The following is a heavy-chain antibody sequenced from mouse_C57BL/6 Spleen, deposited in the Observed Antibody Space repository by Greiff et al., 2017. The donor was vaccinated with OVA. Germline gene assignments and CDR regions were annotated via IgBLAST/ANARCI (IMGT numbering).Heavy chain of an antibody. CDR2: IYPGGGYT. V-gene: IGHV1-63*01. CDR1: GYTFTNYW. CDR3: ARYGVVGEGFAY. D-gene: IGHD1-1*01. Sequence: VKLQESGAELVRPGPSVKMSCKASGYTFTNYWIGWAKQRPGHGLEWIGDIYPGGGYTNYNEKFKGKATLTADKSSSTAYMQFSSLTSEDSAIYYCARYGVVGEGFAYWGQGTLVTVSA. J-gene: IGHJ3*01.